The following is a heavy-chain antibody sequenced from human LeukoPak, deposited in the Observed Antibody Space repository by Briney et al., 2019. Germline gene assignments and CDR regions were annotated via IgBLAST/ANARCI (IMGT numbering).Heavy chain of an antibody. D-gene: IGHD6-13*01. CDR3: ARETHSSSWPLEYYYGMDV. CDR1: GFTFSSYG. V-gene: IGHV3-30*03. J-gene: IGHJ6*02. CDR2: ISYDGSNK. Sequence: PGRSLRLSCAASGFTFSSYGMHWVRQAPGKGLEWVAVISYDGSNKYYADSVKGRFTISRDNSKNTLYLQMNSLRAEDTAVYYCARETHSSSWPLEYYYGMDVWGQGTTVTVSS.